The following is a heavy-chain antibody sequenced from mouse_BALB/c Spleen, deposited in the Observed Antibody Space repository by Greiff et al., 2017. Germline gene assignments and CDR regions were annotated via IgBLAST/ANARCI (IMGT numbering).Heavy chain of an antibody. CDR3: ARHGGPYYYAMDY. V-gene: IGHV2-6-2*01. J-gene: IGHJ4*01. Sequence: QVQLKQSGPDLVAPSQSLSITCTVSGFSLTSYGVHWVRQPPGKGLEWLVVIWSDGSTTYNSALKSRLSISKDNSKSQVFLKMNSLQTDDTAMYYCARHGGPYYYAMDYWGQGTSVTVSS. CDR1: GFSLTSYG. CDR2: IWSDGST.